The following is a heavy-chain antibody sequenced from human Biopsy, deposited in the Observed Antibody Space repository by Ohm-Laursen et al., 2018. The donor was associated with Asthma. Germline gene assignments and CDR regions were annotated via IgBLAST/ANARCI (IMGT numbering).Heavy chain of an antibody. Sequence: SLRLSCTASGFTFSNYGMHWVRQVAGKGLDWVAVVTYDGISQYYGESVKGRFTISRDNSRNTLNLQMNSVRPDDTAVYFCARERAGVLGSYNGMDVWGPGTTVSVSS. D-gene: IGHD2-8*01. CDR2: VTYDGISQ. CDR1: GFTFSNYG. J-gene: IGHJ6*02. V-gene: IGHV3-30*03. CDR3: ARERAGVLGSYNGMDV.